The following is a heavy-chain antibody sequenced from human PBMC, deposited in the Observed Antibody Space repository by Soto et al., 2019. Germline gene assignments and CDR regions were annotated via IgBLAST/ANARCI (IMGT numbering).Heavy chain of an antibody. CDR2: IWYDGSKK. J-gene: IGHJ6*02. CDR1: GFTFNSYG. CDR3: ARDYEYYYYGMDL. D-gene: IGHD3-16*01. V-gene: IGHV3-33*01. Sequence: QVQLVESGGGVVQPGRSLRLSCAASGFTFNSYGMHWVRQAPGKGLEWVAVIWYDGSKKYYADSVKGRFTISRDNSKNTLYLQMNSLRDEDTAVYYCARDYEYYYYGMDLWGQGATVTVSS.